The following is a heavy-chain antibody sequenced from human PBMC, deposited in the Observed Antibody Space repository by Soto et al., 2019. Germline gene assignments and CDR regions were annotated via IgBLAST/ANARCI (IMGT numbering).Heavy chain of an antibody. D-gene: IGHD6-6*01. Sequence: ASVKVSCKASGYTFTGYDINWVRQATGQGLEWMGWMNPNSGNTGYAQKFQGRVTMTRNTSISTAYMELSSLRSEDTAVYYCASGVSRSLPFDYWGQGNLVTVSS. J-gene: IGHJ4*02. CDR3: ASGVSRSLPFDY. CDR2: MNPNSGNT. CDR1: GYTFTGYD. V-gene: IGHV1-8*01.